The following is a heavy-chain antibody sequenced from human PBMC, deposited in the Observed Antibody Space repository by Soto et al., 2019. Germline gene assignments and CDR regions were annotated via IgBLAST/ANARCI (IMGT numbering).Heavy chain of an antibody. CDR1: GYTFSNYG. CDR2: ISVYNGNT. D-gene: IGHD3-16*01. CDR3: ARCNDCLGLYYLGMDV. J-gene: IGHJ6*02. Sequence: QVQLVQSGAEVKKPGASVKVSCKASGYTFSNYGISWVRQAPGQGPEWLGWISVYNGNTYYAQKVQGRVSMTTDTSTDTASLVLGSQRSCDTAVDYWARCNDCLGLYYLGMDVWGQGTTVTVSS. V-gene: IGHV1-18*04.